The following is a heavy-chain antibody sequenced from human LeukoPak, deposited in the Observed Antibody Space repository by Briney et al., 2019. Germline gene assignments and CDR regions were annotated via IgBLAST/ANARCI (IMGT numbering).Heavy chain of an antibody. CDR3: VRDGAVVTSGSYPWRYFQY. D-gene: IGHD3-10*01. CDR1: GLTFSNYG. J-gene: IGHJ1*01. V-gene: IGHV3-33*01. Sequence: GGSLRLSCAASGLTFSNYGMHWVRQAPGKGLEWVAVMWRDGRTAYYGDSVKGRFTVSRDNSKSTLYLQMNSLRAEDTAVYYCVRDGAVVTSGSYPWRYFQYWGQGTLVTVSS. CDR2: MWRDGRTA.